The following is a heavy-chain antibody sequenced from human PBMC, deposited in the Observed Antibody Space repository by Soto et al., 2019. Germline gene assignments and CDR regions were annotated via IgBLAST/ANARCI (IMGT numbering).Heavy chain of an antibody. Sequence: QVQLQESGPGLVKPSETLSLTCTVSGGSISSYYWSWIRQPPGKGLEWIGYIYYSGSTNYNPSLKSRVTISVDPSKNQFSLKLSSVTAADTAVYYCAREKSGGRYCSGGSCYYPNWYFDLWGRGTLVTVSS. D-gene: IGHD2-15*01. CDR1: GGSISSYY. V-gene: IGHV4-59*01. CDR3: AREKSGGRYCSGGSCYYPNWYFDL. CDR2: IYYSGST. J-gene: IGHJ2*01.